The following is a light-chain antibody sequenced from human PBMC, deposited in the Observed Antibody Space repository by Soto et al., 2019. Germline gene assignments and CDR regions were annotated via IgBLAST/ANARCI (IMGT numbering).Light chain of an antibody. J-gene: IGLJ1*01. V-gene: IGLV2-14*01. Sequence: QYALTQPASVSGSPGQSITISCTGTSSDVGGYNYVSWYQQHPGKAPKLMIYEVSNRPSGVSNRFSGSKSGNTASLTISGIQAEDEDDYYCSSYTSSITYVFGTGTKVTVL. CDR2: EVS. CDR3: SSYTSSITYV. CDR1: SSDVGGYNY.